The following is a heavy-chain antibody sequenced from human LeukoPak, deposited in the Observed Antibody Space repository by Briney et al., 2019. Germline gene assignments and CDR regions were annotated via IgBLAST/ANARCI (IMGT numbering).Heavy chain of an antibody. V-gene: IGHV1-69*13. J-gene: IGHJ6*02. Sequence: ASVKVSCKASGGTFSSYAISWVRQAPGQGLEWMGGIIPIFGTANYAQKFQGRVTITADESTSTAYMELSSLRSEDTAVYYCAKRKDYGDYVLGYYYYGMDVWGQGTTVTVSS. CDR1: GGTFSSYA. D-gene: IGHD4-17*01. CDR2: IIPIFGTA. CDR3: AKRKDYGDYVLGYYYYGMDV.